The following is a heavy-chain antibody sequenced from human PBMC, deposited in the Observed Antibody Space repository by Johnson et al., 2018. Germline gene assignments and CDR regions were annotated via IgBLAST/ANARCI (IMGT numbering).Heavy chain of an antibody. J-gene: IGHJ3*02. CDR3: AREAYSSGRAGIFAI. CDR2: ISHDEIDK. V-gene: IGHV3-30-3*01. CDR1: GVTLSNCI. D-gene: IGHD3-22*01. Sequence: VQLLESGGGVVQPGTSLRLSCGVSGVTLSNCIMHWVRQAPGKGLEWVALISHDEIDKQYGDSAKDRFTISRDISKNTGYLQMNSLRDEDTAVYYCAREAYSSGRAGIFAIWGQGTMVTVSS.